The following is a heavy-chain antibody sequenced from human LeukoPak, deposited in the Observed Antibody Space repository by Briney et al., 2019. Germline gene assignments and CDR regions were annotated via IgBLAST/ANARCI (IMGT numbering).Heavy chain of an antibody. CDR3: ASGSYSGSLN. Sequence: KPSETLSLTCAVYGGSFSGYYWSWIRQPPGKGLEWIGEINHSGSTNYNPSLKSRVTISVDTSKNQFSLKLSSVTAADTAVYYCASGSYSGSLNWGQGTLVTVSS. J-gene: IGHJ4*02. CDR1: GGSFSGYY. D-gene: IGHD1-26*01. CDR2: INHSGST. V-gene: IGHV4-34*01.